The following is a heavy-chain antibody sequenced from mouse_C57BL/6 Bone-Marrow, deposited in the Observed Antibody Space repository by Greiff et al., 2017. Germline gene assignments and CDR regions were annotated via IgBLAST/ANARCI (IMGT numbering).Heavy chain of an antibody. D-gene: IGHD1-1*02. CDR1: GYTFTSYW. CDR3: ARDGGSYDWFAY. Sequence: QVQLQQPGAELVMPGASVKLSCKASGYTFTSYWMHWVKQRPGQGLEWIGEIDPSDSYTNYNQKFKGKSTLTVDKSSSTAYMQLSSLTSEDSAVYYCARDGGSYDWFAYWCQGTLVTVSA. J-gene: IGHJ3*01. CDR2: IDPSDSYT. V-gene: IGHV1-69*01.